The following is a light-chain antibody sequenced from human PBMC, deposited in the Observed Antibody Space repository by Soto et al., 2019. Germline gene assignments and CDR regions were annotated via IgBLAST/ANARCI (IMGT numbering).Light chain of an antibody. CDR2: AAS. V-gene: IGKV1-39*01. CDR1: QNINSH. CDR3: QQRHITTLFT. J-gene: IGKJ2*01. Sequence: DIQMTQSPSSLSASIGDRVTITCRASQNINSHLNWYQQKPGKAPTVVIYAASRMQSGVPSRFSGSGSGTEFTLTISSLEPEDFATYYCQQRHITTLFTFGKGTKLEIK.